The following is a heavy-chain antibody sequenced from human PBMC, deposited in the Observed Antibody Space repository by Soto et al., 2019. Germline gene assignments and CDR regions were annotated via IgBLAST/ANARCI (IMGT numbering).Heavy chain of an antibody. D-gene: IGHD2-21*02. Sequence: QVQLVQSGAEVKKPGSSVKVSCKASGGTFSSYAISWVRHAPGQVLEWMGGIIPIFGTANYAQKFQRRVTITADESTSTAYMEPSSVRSEDTAVYYGAGGWRPNYWYFDLLGRGTLVTVSS. CDR1: GGTFSSYA. V-gene: IGHV1-69*12. J-gene: IGHJ2*01. CDR2: IIPIFGTA. CDR3: AGGWRPNYWYFDL.